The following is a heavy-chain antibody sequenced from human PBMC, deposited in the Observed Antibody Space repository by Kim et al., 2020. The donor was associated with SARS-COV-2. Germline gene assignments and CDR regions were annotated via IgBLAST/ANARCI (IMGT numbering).Heavy chain of an antibody. CDR1: GGTFSSYA. CDR3: ASQEPWRSGWELPSDEAFDI. CDR2: IIPIFGTA. J-gene: IGHJ3*02. D-gene: IGHD1-26*01. Sequence: SVKVSCKASGGTFSSYAISWVRQAPGQGLEWMGGIIPIFGTANYAQKFQGRVTITADESTSTAYMELSSLRSEDTAVYYCASQEPWRSGWELPSDEAFDIWGQGTMVTVSS. V-gene: IGHV1-69*13.